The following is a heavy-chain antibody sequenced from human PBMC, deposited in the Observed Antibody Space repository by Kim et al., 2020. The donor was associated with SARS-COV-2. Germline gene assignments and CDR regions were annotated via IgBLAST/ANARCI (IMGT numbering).Heavy chain of an antibody. D-gene: IGHD6-19*01. V-gene: IGHV4-34*01. CDR2: INHSGST. CDR1: GGSFSGYY. CDR3: ARSRGWGPRNWFDP. Sequence: SETLSLTCAVYGGSFSGYYWSWIRQPPGKGLEWIGEINHSGSTNYNPSLKSRVTISVDTSKNQFSLKLSSVTAADTAVYYCARSRGWGPRNWFDPWGQGTLVTVSS. J-gene: IGHJ5*02.